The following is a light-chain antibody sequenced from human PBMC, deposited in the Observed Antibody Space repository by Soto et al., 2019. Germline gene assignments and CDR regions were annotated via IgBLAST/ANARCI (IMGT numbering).Light chain of an antibody. CDR2: DVN. Sequence: QSALTQPASVSGSPGQSITISCAGTSSDVGGYNYVSWYQQHPGKVPRLIISDVNKRPSGVSDRFSGSKSGNTPSLTISGLQAEDEADYYCASFTRSVTVVFGGGTKVTVL. V-gene: IGLV2-14*03. J-gene: IGLJ2*01. CDR1: SSDVGGYNY. CDR3: ASFTRSVTVV.